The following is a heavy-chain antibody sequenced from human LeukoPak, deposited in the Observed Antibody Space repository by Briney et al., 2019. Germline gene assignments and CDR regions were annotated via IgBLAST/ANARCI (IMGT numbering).Heavy chain of an antibody. Sequence: ASETLSLTCTVSGYSISSGYYWGWIRQPPGKGLEWIGSIYHSGSTYYNPSLKSRVTISLDTSRNQFSLRLTSVTAADTAVYYCARNGGYSSSWSDDYFDYWGQGTLVTVSS. CDR3: ARNGGYSSSWSDDYFDY. D-gene: IGHD6-13*01. CDR2: IYHSGST. J-gene: IGHJ4*02. CDR1: GYSISSGYY. V-gene: IGHV4-38-2*02.